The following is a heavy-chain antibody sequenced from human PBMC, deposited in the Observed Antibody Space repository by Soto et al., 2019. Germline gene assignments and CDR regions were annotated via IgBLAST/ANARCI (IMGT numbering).Heavy chain of an antibody. V-gene: IGHV3-30*18. Sequence: GGSLRLSCAASGFTFSSYGMHWVRQAPGKGLEWVAVISYDGSNKYYADSVKGRFTISRDNSKNTLYLQMNSLRAEDTAVYYCAKAQGPRQDYNWNDFIPENYYYYGMDVWGQGTTVTVSS. CDR3: AKAQGPRQDYNWNDFIPENYYYYGMDV. D-gene: IGHD1-20*01. J-gene: IGHJ6*02. CDR2: ISYDGSNK. CDR1: GFTFSSYG.